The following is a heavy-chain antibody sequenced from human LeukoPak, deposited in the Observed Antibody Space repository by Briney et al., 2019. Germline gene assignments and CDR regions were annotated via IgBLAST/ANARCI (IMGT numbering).Heavy chain of an antibody. D-gene: IGHD3-3*01. Sequence: GGSLRLSCAASGFTLSSYAMHWVRQAPGKGLEWVAVISYDGSNKYYADSVKGRFTISRDNSKNTLYLQMNSLRDEDMAVYYCARFWSGSYDYWGQGTLVTVSS. CDR2: ISYDGSNK. J-gene: IGHJ4*02. V-gene: IGHV3-30-3*01. CDR3: ARFWSGSYDY. CDR1: GFTLSSYA.